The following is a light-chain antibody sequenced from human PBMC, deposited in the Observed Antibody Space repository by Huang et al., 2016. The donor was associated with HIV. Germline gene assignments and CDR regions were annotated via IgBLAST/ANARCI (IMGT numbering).Light chain of an antibody. CDR2: AAS. V-gene: IGKV3-15*01. Sequence: ETVMTQSPVTLSVSPGDRASLSCRSSQIVSSHLAWYQQKPGQAPRLLIYAASTRGTGVPARFSGSGAGTECTLTISTLQSEDSAVYYCQQYNDFRSTFGPGTRVEIK. CDR1: QIVSSH. CDR3: QQYNDFRST. J-gene: IGKJ3*01.